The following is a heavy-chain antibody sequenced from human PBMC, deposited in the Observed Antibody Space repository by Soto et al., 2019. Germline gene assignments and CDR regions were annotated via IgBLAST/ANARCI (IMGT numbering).Heavy chain of an antibody. CDR3: ARVRGLFGDY. V-gene: IGHV3-48*03. CDR1: GFIFSNYE. Sequence: EVQLVESGGGLVEPGGSLRLSCAASGFIFSNYEMNWVRQAPGKGLEWVSSISSSGNTIFYADSVKGRFTISRDNAKDTLYLRVNSLRVEDTAVYYCARVRGLFGDYWGQGTLVTVSS. J-gene: IGHJ4*02. D-gene: IGHD3-16*01. CDR2: ISSSGNTI.